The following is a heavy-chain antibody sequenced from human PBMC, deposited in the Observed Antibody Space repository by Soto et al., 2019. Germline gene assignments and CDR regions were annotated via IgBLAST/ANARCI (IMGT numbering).Heavy chain of an antibody. CDR2: IDPSDSYT. D-gene: IGHD6-19*01. Sequence: RGESLKISCKGSGYSFTSYWISWVRQMPGKGLEWMGRIDPSDSYTNYSPSFQGHVTISADKSISTAYLQWSSLKASDTAMYYCARSVAGGYYYYYYGMDVWGQGTTVTVSS. CDR3: ARSVAGGYYYYYYGMDV. V-gene: IGHV5-10-1*01. CDR1: GYSFTSYW. J-gene: IGHJ6*02.